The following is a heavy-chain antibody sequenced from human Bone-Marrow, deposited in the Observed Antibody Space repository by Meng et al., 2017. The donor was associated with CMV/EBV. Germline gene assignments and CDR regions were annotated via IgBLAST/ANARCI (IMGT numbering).Heavy chain of an antibody. V-gene: IGHV1-69*05. CDR1: GGTFSSYA. Sequence: SVKVSCKASGGTFSSYAISWVRQAPGQGLEWMGGIIPIFGTANYAQKFQGRVTITKDESTSTAYMELSSLRSEDTAVYYCARDGSSSSWPPNYYYGMDVWGQGTTVTVSS. D-gene: IGHD6-13*01. CDR2: IIPIFGTA. CDR3: ARDGSSSSWPPNYYYGMDV. J-gene: IGHJ6*02.